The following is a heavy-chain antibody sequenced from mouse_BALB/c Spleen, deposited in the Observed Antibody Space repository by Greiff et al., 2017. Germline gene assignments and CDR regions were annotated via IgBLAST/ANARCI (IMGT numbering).Heavy chain of an antibody. Sequence: QVQLQQSGPGLVAPSQSLSITCTVSGFSLTSYGVHWVRQPPGKGLEWLGVIWAGGSTNYNSALMSRLSISKDNSKSQVFLKMNSLQTDGTAMNYCARGPDRCDAMDYWGQGTSVTVSS. D-gene: IGHD2-14*01. CDR2: IWAGGST. CDR3: ARGPDRCDAMDY. CDR1: GFSLTSYG. J-gene: IGHJ4*01. V-gene: IGHV2-9*02.